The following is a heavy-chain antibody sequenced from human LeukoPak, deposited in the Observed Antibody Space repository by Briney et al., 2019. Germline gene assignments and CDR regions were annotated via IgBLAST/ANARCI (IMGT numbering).Heavy chain of an antibody. CDR2: INPNSGVT. V-gene: IGHV1-2*02. D-gene: IGHD4-11*01. Sequence: GASVKVSCKASGYTLTDYYIHWVRQAPGQGLEWMGWINPNSGVTNYAQKFQGRVTLTRDTPLSTAYMEVSRLRSDDTAVYYCARAHMTTVTLGDYWGQGTLVTASS. CDR3: ARAHMTTVTLGDY. J-gene: IGHJ4*02. CDR1: GYTLTDYY.